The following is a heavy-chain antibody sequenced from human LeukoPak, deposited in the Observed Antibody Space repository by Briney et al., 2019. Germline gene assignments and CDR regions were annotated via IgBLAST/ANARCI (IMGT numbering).Heavy chain of an antibody. J-gene: IGHJ4*02. CDR1: GFTFSSYA. D-gene: IGHD2-21*02. Sequence: GGSLRLSCAASGFTFSSYAMHWVRQAPGKGQEYVSAISSNGGSTYYANSVKGRFTISRDNSKNTLYLQMGSLRAEDMAVYYCARSSTYCGGDCYYFDYWGQGTLVTVSS. V-gene: IGHV3-64*01. CDR3: ARSSTYCGGDCYYFDY. CDR2: ISSNGGST.